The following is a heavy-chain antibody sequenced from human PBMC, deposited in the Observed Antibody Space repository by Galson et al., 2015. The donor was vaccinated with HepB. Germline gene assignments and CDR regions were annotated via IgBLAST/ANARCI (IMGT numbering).Heavy chain of an antibody. J-gene: IGHJ6*03. D-gene: IGHD6-13*01. V-gene: IGHV3-23*01. CDR1: GFTFSSYA. CDR2: ISGSAGST. CDR3: AKLSGSSWRYYMDV. Sequence: SLRLSCAASGFTFSSYAMSWVRQAPGKGLECVSTISGSAGSTYYTDSVKGRFTISRDNSKNTLYLQMNSLRAEDTAVYFCAKLSGSSWRYYMDVWGKGTTVIVSS.